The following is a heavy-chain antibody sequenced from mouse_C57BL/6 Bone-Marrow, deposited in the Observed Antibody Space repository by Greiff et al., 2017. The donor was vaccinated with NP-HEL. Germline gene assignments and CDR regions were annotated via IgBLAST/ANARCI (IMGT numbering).Heavy chain of an antibody. Sequence: VQLQQSGAELVRPWASVKLSCTASGFNIKDDYMHWVKQRPEQGLEWIGWIDPENGDTEYASKFQGKTTITADTSSNTSYLQLSRLTSADTAVYYCTSGYDGYYWGQGTTLTVSS. V-gene: IGHV14-4*01. CDR1: GFNIKDDY. J-gene: IGHJ2*01. D-gene: IGHD2-3*01. CDR2: IDPENGDT. CDR3: TSGYDGYY.